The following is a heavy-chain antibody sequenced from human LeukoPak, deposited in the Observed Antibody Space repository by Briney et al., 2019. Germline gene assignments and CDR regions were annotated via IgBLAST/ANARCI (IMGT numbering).Heavy chain of an antibody. J-gene: IGHJ5*02. CDR3: ARGGGSGWFDP. D-gene: IGHD6-19*01. Sequence: PSETLSLTCTVSGGSISSHNYYWSWIRQPAGKGLEWIGRISTGGSTNYNPSLKSRLTLSLDTSQNQFSLKLSSVTAADTAVYYCARGGGSGWFDPWGQGTLVTVSS. V-gene: IGHV4-61*02. CDR1: GGSISSHNYY. CDR2: ISTGGST.